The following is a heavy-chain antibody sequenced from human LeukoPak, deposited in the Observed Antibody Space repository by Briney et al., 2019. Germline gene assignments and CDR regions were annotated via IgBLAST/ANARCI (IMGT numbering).Heavy chain of an antibody. J-gene: IGHJ2*01. CDR1: GFTFSSYG. D-gene: IGHD2/OR15-2a*01. Sequence: GGSLRLSCAASGFTFSSYGMHWVRQAPGKGLEWVAVIWYDGSNKYYPDSVQGRFTISRDNSKNTLYLQVNSQRAEDTAVYYCARDRSMSGWYIDLWGRGTLVTVSS. CDR2: IWYDGSNK. CDR3: ARDRSMSGWYIDL. V-gene: IGHV3-33*08.